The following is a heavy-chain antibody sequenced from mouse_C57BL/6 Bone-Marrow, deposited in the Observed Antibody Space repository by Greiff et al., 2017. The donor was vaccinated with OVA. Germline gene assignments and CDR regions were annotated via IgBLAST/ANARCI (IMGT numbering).Heavy chain of an antibody. CDR1: GYTFTSYW. CDR2: IDPSDSYT. D-gene: IGHD1-1*01. Sequence: VKLQQSGAELVMPGASVKLSCKASGYTFTSYWMHWVKQRPGQGLEWIGEIDPSDSYTNYNQKFKGKSTLTVDKSSSTAYMQRSSLTSEDSAVYYCAREGNYYGGFDYWGQGTTLTVSS. V-gene: IGHV1-69*01. J-gene: IGHJ2*01. CDR3: AREGNYYGGFDY.